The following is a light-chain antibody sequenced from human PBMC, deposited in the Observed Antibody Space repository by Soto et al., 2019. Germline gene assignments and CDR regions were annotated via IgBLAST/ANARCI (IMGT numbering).Light chain of an antibody. CDR2: EVN. CDR3: RSYAGSGILI. V-gene: IGLV2-8*01. J-gene: IGLJ2*01. CDR1: SSDVGAYNF. Sequence: QSALTQPPSASGSPGQSVTISGTGSSSDVGAYNFVSWYRQHPGKAPELLIYEVNKRPSGVPDRFSGSKSGNTASLTVSGLHSEDEADYSCRSYAGSGILIFGGGTKVTVL.